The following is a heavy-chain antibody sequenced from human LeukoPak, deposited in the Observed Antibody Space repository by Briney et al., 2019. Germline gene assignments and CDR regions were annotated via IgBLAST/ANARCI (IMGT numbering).Heavy chain of an antibody. D-gene: IGHD4-11*01. J-gene: IGHJ4*02. CDR2: IDSSSAYT. V-gene: IGHV3-21*01. CDR1: GLTFSSSG. CDR3: ARDTSQSNTVTYFDY. Sequence: GGSLRLPCAASGLTFSSSGMNWVRQAPGKGLEWVSFIDSSSAYTYYADSVKGRFTISRDNAKNSLYLQMNSLRAEDTAVYYCARDTSQSNTVTYFDYWSQGTLVTVSS.